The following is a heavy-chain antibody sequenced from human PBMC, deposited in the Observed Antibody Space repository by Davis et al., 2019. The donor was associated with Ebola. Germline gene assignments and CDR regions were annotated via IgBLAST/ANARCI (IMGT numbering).Heavy chain of an antibody. CDR2: IIPIFGTA. Sequence: SVKVSCKASGGTFSSYAISWVRQAPGQGLEWMGGIIPIFGTANYAQKFQGRVTITADESTSTAYMELSSLRSEDTAVYYCAADKGFAAAGHEDYYYYGMDVWGQGTTVTVSS. V-gene: IGHV1-69*13. J-gene: IGHJ6*02. CDR1: GGTFSSYA. CDR3: AADKGFAAAGHEDYYYYGMDV. D-gene: IGHD6-13*01.